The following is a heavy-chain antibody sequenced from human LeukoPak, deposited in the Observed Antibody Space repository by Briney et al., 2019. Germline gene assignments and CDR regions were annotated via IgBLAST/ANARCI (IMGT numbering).Heavy chain of an antibody. CDR1: GFTFSSYG. CDR2: IWYDGSNK. J-gene: IGHJ4*02. D-gene: IGHD5-18*01. Sequence: GGSLRLSCAASGFTFSSYGMHWVRQAPGKGLEWVAVIWYDGSNKYYADSVKGRFTISRDNSKNTLYLQMNSLRAEDTAVYYCARDGLDTAMAMGSHYFDYWGQGTLVTVSS. CDR3: ARDGLDTAMAMGSHYFDY. V-gene: IGHV3-33*01.